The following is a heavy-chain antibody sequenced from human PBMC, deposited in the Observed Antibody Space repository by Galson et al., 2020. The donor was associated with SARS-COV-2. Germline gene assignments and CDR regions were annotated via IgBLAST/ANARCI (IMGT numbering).Heavy chain of an antibody. D-gene: IGHD5-18*01. Sequence: TLSLTCAVSGGSISSGGYSWSWIRQPPGKGLEWIGYIYHSGSTYYNPSLKSRVTISVDRSKNQFSLKPSSVTAADTAVYYCARGDTAMVRHDAFDIWGQGTMVTVSS. V-gene: IGHV4-30-2*01. CDR1: GGSISSGGYS. J-gene: IGHJ3*02. CDR3: ARGDTAMVRHDAFDI. CDR2: IYHSGST.